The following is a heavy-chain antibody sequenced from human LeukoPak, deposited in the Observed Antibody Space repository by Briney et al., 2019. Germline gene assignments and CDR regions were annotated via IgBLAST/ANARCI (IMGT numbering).Heavy chain of an antibody. CDR1: GFTFSSYA. V-gene: IGHV3-30-3*01. J-gene: IGHJ4*02. D-gene: IGHD3-16*01. CDR2: ISYDGSSK. CDR3: ARVMGRGAMAPFDY. Sequence: GRSLRLSCAASGFTFSSYAMHWVRQAPGKGLEWVAVISYDGSSKYYADSVKGRFTISRDNSKNTLYLQMNSLRAEDTAVYYCARVMGRGAMAPFDYWGQGTLVTVSS.